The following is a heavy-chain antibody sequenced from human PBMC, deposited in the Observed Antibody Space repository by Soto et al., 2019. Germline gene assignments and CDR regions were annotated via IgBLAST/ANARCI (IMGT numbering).Heavy chain of an antibody. D-gene: IGHD2-15*01. CDR2: ISAYNGNT. J-gene: IGHJ6*02. Sequence: QVQLVQSGAEVKKPGASGKVSCKASGYTFTSYGISWVRQAPGQGLEWRGWISAYNGNTNYAQKLQVRVTMTTDTSKSTAYLELRSLRSDDTAVYYCSGCGGSCSDYYYGMDVWGQGTTVTVSS. V-gene: IGHV1-18*01. CDR1: GYTFTSYG. CDR3: SGCGGSCSDYYYGMDV.